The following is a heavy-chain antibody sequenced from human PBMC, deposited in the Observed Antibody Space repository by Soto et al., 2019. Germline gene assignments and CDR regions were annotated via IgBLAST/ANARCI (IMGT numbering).Heavy chain of an antibody. D-gene: IGHD3-9*01. CDR3: TQDGGSRDWLTVN. Sequence: EVQLLESGGDLVQPGGALRLSCAASGFTFTSYAMIWIRQAPVKGLEWVSAITGGGDNTYYADSVKGRFTISRDNSKNTLYLQMNSLRAEDTAFYYCTQDGGSRDWLTVNWGQGTLVTVSS. CDR2: ITGGGDNT. J-gene: IGHJ4*02. V-gene: IGHV3-23*01. CDR1: GFTFTSYA.